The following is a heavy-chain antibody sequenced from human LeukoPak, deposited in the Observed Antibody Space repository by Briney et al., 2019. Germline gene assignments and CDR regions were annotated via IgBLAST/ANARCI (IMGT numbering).Heavy chain of an antibody. CDR1: GGSVSSGSYY. V-gene: IGHV4-61*01. J-gene: IGHJ4*02. CDR3: ARVVLRDLYYSDY. CDR2: IYYSGST. Sequence: SETLSLTCTVSGGSVSSGSYYWRWIRQPPGNGLEWIGYIYYSGSTNYNPSLKSRVTISVDTSKSQFSLRLSSVTAADTPVYYCARVVLRDLYYSDYWGQGTLLTVSS. D-gene: IGHD4/OR15-4a*01.